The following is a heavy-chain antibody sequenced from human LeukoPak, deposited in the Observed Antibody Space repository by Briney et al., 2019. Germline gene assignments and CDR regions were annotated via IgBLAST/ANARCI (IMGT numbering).Heavy chain of an antibody. D-gene: IGHD3-10*01. CDR2: ISSSSSTI. J-gene: IGHJ3*02. CDR3: ARESRFGELSNPTGAFDI. Sequence: PGWSLRLSCAASGFTFSSYSMNWVRQGPGKGLEWVSYISSSSSTIYYADSVKGRFTISRDNAKNSLYLQMNSLRAEDTAVYYCARESRFGELSNPTGAFDIWGQGTMVTVSS. CDR1: GFTFSSYS. V-gene: IGHV3-48*04.